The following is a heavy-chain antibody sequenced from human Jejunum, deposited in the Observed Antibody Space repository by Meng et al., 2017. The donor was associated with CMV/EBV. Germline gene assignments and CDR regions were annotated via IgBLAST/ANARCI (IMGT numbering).Heavy chain of an antibody. D-gene: IGHD6-13*01. CDR2: ISYDGGNT. V-gene: IGHV3-30*04. CDR3: AKDQAWLLAAAGTFDS. J-gene: IGHJ4*02. Sequence: SEFTFSHYPMHWVRQAPGKGLEWLAVISYDGGNTYYADSVKGRFTISRDNSESTLYLQMNSLRAEDTAVYFCAKDQAWLLAAAGTFDSWGQGTLVTVSS. CDR1: EFTFSHYP.